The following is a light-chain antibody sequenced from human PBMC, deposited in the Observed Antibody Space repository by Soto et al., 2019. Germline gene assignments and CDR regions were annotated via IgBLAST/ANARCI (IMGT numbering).Light chain of an antibody. CDR3: QQLNSYPLT. CDR2: AAS. Sequence: DIQLTQSPSFLYASVGDRVPIACRASQGISSYLAWYQQKPGKAPNLLIYAASSLQSGVPSRFSGSGSGTEFTLTISGLQPEDVASYYCQQLNSYPLTCGGGTKVEIK. V-gene: IGKV1-9*01. CDR1: QGISSY. J-gene: IGKJ4*01.